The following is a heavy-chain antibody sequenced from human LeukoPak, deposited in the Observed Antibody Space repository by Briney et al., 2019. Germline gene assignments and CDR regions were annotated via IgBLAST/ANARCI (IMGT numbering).Heavy chain of an antibody. D-gene: IGHD6-6*01. Sequence: PSETLSLTCAVYGGSFNAYYWRWIRQPPGKGLEWIGEINHSGVATYKPSLKSRVTMSIDTTKNQFSLKLSSVTAADTAVYYCARLWDSSSSLDYWGQGTLVTVSS. J-gene: IGHJ4*02. CDR3: ARLWDSSSSLDY. CDR2: INHSGVA. CDR1: GGSFNAYY. V-gene: IGHV4-34*10.